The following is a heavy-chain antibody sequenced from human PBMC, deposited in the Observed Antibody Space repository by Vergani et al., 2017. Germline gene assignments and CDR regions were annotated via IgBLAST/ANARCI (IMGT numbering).Heavy chain of an antibody. V-gene: IGHV3-23*01. CDR3: ARSRASLDLWGEPFQH. J-gene: IGHJ1*01. CDR2: IDNSGRSI. Sequence: EVHLLESGGGLRQPGGSLKLSCAASGFTFSSYAMSWVRQVPGKGLEWVATIDNSGRSIYYTDSVEGRFTISRDNSKSTLFLQMNSLSAEDTALYYCARSRASLDLWGEPFQHWGRGTLVTVSS. D-gene: IGHD3-16*01. CDR1: GFTFSSYA.